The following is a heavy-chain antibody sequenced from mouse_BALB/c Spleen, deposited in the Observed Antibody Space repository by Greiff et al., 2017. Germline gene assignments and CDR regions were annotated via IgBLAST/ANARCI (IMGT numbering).Heavy chain of an antibody. D-gene: IGHD2-1*01. CDR2: ISSGSSTI. V-gene: IGHV5-17*02. CDR3: ARSDYGNRFAY. Sequence: EVMLVESGGGLVKPGGSLKLSCAASGFTFSSFGMHWVRQAPEKGLEWVAYISSGSSTIYYADTVKGRFTISRDNPKNTLFLQMTSLRSEDTAMYYCARSDYGNRFAYWGQGTLVTVSA. J-gene: IGHJ3*01. CDR1: GFTFSSFG.